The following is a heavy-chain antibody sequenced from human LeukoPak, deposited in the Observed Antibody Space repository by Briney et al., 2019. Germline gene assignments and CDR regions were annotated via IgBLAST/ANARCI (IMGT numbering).Heavy chain of an antibody. CDR3: ARLSEPPYNAFDI. Sequence: ASVKVSCKASGYTFTSYGISWVRQAPGQGLEWMGWINTNTGNPTYAQGFTGRFVFSLDTSVSTAYLQISSLKAEDTAVYYCARLSEPPYNAFDIWGQGTMVTVSS. J-gene: IGHJ3*02. CDR2: INTNTGNP. D-gene: IGHD1-14*01. V-gene: IGHV7-4-1*02. CDR1: GYTFTSYG.